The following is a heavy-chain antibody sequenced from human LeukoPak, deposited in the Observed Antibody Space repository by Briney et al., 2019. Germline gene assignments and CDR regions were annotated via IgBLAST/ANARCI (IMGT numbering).Heavy chain of an antibody. CDR1: GGSISSSSYY. J-gene: IGHJ5*02. D-gene: IGHD3-16*01. CDR2: IYYSGST. V-gene: IGHV4-39*01. CDR3: ARAILGDWGCWFDP. Sequence: PSETLSLTCTVSGGSISSSSYYWGWIRQPPGKGLEWIGSIYYSGSTYYNPSLKSRVTISVDTSRNQFSLKLSSVTAADTAVYYCARAILGDWGCWFDPWGQGTLVTVSS.